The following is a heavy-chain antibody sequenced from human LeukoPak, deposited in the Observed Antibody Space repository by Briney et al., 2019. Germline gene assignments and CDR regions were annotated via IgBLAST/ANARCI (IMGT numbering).Heavy chain of an antibody. J-gene: IGHJ6*02. CDR3: ARGEVEQLVAAYYYYYGMDV. CDR1: GDSVSGNRAT. V-gene: IGHV6-1*01. CDR2: TYYRSKWYN. Sequence: LSQTLSLTCAISGDSVSGNRATWNWLRQSPSRGLEWLGRTYYRSKWYNDYAVSVKSRITINPDTSKNQFSLQLNSVTPEDTAVYYCARGEVEQLVAAYYYYYGMDVWGQGTTVTVSS. D-gene: IGHD6-6*01.